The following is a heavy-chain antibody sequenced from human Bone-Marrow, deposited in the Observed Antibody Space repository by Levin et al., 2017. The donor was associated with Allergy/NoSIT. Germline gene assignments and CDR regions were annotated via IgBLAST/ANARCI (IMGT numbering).Heavy chain of an antibody. J-gene: IGHJ5*02. Sequence: GESLKISCAASGFSFSNYAMYWVRQAPGKGLVWVSRISDDGKTTTYADSVKGRFTISRDNAKNTVHLQMSSLRPEDTAVFFCAKGNPGGYFNPWGQGTLVTVSS. D-gene: IGHD2-2*01. V-gene: IGHV3-74*01. CDR3: AKGNPGGYFNP. CDR1: GFSFSNYA. CDR2: ISDDGKTT.